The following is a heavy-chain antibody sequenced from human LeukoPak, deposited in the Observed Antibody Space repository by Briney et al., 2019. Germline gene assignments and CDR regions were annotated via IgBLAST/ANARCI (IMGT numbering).Heavy chain of an antibody. CDR1: GGTFSGYA. D-gene: IGHD3-3*01. Sequence: GASVKVSCKASGGTFSGYAISWVRQAPGQGLEWMGRIIPILGIANYAQKFQGRVTITADKSTSTAYMELSSLRSEDTAVYYCAREVDYDFWSGYPPNWFDPWGQGTLVTVSS. J-gene: IGHJ5*02. CDR3: AREVDYDFWSGYPPNWFDP. V-gene: IGHV1-69*04. CDR2: IIPILGIA.